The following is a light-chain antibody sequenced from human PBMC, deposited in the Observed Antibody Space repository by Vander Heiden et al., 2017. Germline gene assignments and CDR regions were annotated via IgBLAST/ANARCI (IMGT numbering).Light chain of an antibody. J-gene: IGKJ1*01. V-gene: IGKV1-5*03. CDR2: KAS. CDR3: QQYKSYPWT. CDR1: LSITRY. Sequence: DLQMTQSPSTLSASVGDTVTITCRASLSITRYLAWFQQKPGKAPKLLMFKASDLENGVPSRFRGSGFGTEFALTITSLQPDDFATYYCQQYKSYPWTFGQGTKVEVK.